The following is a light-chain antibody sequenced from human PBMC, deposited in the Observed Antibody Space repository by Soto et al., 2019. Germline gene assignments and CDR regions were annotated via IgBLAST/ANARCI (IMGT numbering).Light chain of an antibody. J-gene: IGKJ1*01. CDR3: HQYGAVPRT. V-gene: IGKV3-20*01. Sequence: EIVLTQSPGTLSLSPGERATLSCRARQSVRSRYLAWYQQKPGQAPRLLIYSASTRATGIPDRFSGSGSGADFTLTITRLEPEDFAVYYCHQYGAVPRTFGQGTKVDIK. CDR2: SAS. CDR1: QSVRSRY.